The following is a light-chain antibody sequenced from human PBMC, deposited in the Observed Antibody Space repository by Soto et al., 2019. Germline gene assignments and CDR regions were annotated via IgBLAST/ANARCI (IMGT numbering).Light chain of an antibody. CDR3: VSITRSNTHD. CDR2: ETS. J-gene: IGLJ1*01. Sequence: QSALTQPASVSGSPGQSVTISCTGTSSDFGSYKFVSWYQHHPGTVPKVIIYETSKRPSGVSDRFSRSKSGNKASLTISGLQPEDEADYSSVSITRSNTHDLGSGTKVTVL. V-gene: IGLV2-14*02. CDR1: SSDFGSYKF.